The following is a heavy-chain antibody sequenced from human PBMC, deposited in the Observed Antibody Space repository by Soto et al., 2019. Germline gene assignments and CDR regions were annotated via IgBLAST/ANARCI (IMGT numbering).Heavy chain of an antibody. CDR2: IIPIFGTA. CDR1: GGTFSSYA. J-gene: IGHJ5*02. V-gene: IGHV1-69*06. CDR3: ARDYDTALNWFDP. Sequence: QVQLVQSGAEVKKPGSSVKVSCKASGGTFSSYAISWVRQAPGQGLEWRGGIIPIFGTANYAQTFQGRVTITADKSTSTAYMELSSLISEDTAEYYCARDYDTALNWFDPWGQGTLVTVSS. D-gene: IGHD3-22*01.